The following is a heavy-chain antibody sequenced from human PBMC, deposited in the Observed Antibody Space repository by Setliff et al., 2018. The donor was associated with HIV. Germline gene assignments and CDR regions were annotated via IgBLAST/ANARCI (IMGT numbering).Heavy chain of an antibody. CDR3: AAPPLASYYDSSGPGDYLDY. V-gene: IGHV4-4*07. CDR2: IYTSGST. J-gene: IGHJ4*02. Sequence: PSETLSLTCTVSGGSISSYYWSWIRQPAGKGLEWIGRIYTSGSTNYNPSLKSRVTMSVDTSKNQFSLKLSSVTAADTAVYYCAAPPLASYYDSSGPGDYLDYWGQGTLVTVSS. CDR1: GGSISSYY. D-gene: IGHD3-22*01.